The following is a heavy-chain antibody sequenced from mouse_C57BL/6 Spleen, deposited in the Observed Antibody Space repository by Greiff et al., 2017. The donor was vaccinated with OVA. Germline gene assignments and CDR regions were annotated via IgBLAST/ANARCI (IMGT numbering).Heavy chain of an antibody. CDR3: AGGGTRFAY. J-gene: IGHJ3*01. Sequence: EVKLVESGGGLVKPGGSLKLSCAASGFTFSDYGMHWVRQAPEKGLEWVAYISSGSSTIYYADTVKGRFTIARDHAKNTLFLQMTSLRSADTAMYYCAGGGTRFAYWGQGTLVTVSA. CDR2: ISSGSSTI. D-gene: IGHD1-1*02. CDR1: GFTFSDYG. V-gene: IGHV5-17*01.